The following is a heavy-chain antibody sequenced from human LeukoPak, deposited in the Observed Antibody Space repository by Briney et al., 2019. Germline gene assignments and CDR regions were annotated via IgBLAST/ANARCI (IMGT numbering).Heavy chain of an antibody. D-gene: IGHD2-15*01. V-gene: IGHV1-69*06. J-gene: IGHJ3*02. CDR2: IIPIFGTA. Sequence: SVKVSCKASGGTFSSYAISWVRQAPGQGLEWMGGIIPIFGTANYAQKFQGRVTVTADKSTSTAYMELSSLRSEGTAVYYCASLPGPPLLDAFDIWGQGTMVTVSS. CDR1: GGTFSSYA. CDR3: ASLPGPPLLDAFDI.